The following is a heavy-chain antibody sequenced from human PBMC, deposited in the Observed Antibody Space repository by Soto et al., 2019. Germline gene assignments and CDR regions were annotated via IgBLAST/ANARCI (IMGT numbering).Heavy chain of an antibody. D-gene: IGHD1-26*01. CDR2: INHSGST. CDR1: GGSFSGYY. V-gene: IGHV4-34*01. CDR3: ARLKACGAHY. Sequence: QVQLQQWGAGLLKPSETLSLTCAVSGGSFSGYYWSWIRQPPGKGLEWIGEINHSGSTNYNPSLKSRVTISVDTSKNQFSLKLSSVTAADTAVYYCARLKACGAHYWGQGTLVTVSS. J-gene: IGHJ4*02.